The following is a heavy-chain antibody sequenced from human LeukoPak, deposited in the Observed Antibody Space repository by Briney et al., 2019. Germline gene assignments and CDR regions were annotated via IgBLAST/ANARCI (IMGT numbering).Heavy chain of an antibody. Sequence: PSETLSLTCTVSGGSISIYYWSWVRQPPGKGLEWIGYIYYSGSTNYNPSLKSRVTISVDTSKNQFSLKLSSVTAADTAVYYCARAYDSSGYYLNWFDPWGQGTLVTVSS. D-gene: IGHD3-22*01. CDR3: ARAYDSSGYYLNWFDP. J-gene: IGHJ5*02. CDR1: GGSISIYY. V-gene: IGHV4-59*01. CDR2: IYYSGST.